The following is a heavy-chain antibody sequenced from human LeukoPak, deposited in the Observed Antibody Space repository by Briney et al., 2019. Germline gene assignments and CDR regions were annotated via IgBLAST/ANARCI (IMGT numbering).Heavy chain of an antibody. V-gene: IGHV3-23*01. CDR2: ISGSGDST. Sequence: PGGSLRLSCAASGFTFSSFAMNWVRQAPGKGLEWVSGISGSGDSTYYADSVKGRFTISRDNSKNTLYLQMNSLRAEDTAVYYCARSTSGSWFGDYWGQGTLVTVSS. CDR1: GFTFSSFA. D-gene: IGHD6-13*01. CDR3: ARSTSGSWFGDY. J-gene: IGHJ4*02.